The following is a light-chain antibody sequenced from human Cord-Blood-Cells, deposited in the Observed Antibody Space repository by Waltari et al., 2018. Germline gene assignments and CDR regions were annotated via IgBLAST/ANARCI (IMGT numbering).Light chain of an antibody. V-gene: IGLV3-1*01. CDR1: KLGDKY. CDR2: QDS. Sequence: SYELTQPPSVSVSPGQRASITCSGAKLGDKYACWSPKKPSQSPVLGIYQDSKRPSGIPERFSGSNSGNTATLTISGSQAMDEADYYCQAWDSSTVVFGGGTKLTVL. J-gene: IGLJ2*01. CDR3: QAWDSSTVV.